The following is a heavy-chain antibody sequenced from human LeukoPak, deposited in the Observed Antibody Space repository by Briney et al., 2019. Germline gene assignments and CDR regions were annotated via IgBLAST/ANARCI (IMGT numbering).Heavy chain of an antibody. CDR1: GFTFSSYA. J-gene: IGHJ1*01. Sequence: GGSLRLSCAASGFTFSSYAMHWVRQAPGKGLEWVAVISYDGSNKYYADSVKGRFTISRDNSKNTLYLQMNSLKAEDTAVYYCARGRVYYDGSGYKTAEYFQHWGQGTLVTVSS. CDR2: ISYDGSNK. V-gene: IGHV3-30*14. CDR3: ARGRVYYDGSGYKTAEYFQH. D-gene: IGHD3-22*01.